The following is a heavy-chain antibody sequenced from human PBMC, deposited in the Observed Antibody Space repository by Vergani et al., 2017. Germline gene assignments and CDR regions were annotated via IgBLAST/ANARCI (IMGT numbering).Heavy chain of an antibody. J-gene: IGHJ6*02. D-gene: IGHD2-21*01. CDR2: IYPGDSDT. CDR1: GYSFTSYW. Sequence: EVQLVQSGAVVKTPGEPLKISCKVSGYSFTSYWIGWVRQMPGKGLEWMGIIYPGDSDTRYSPSFQGQVTISADKSISTAYLQWSSLKASDTAMYYCARHLVSYPPSRRDYYGMDFWGQGTTVTVSS. V-gene: IGHV5-51*01. CDR3: ARHLVSYPPSRRDYYGMDF.